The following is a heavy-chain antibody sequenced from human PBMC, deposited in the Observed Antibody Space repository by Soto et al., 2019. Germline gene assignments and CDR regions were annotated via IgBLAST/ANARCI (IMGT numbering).Heavy chain of an antibody. CDR3: ARAGYSYGYNAGMDV. Sequence: QVQLQESGPGLVKPSETLSLTCTVSGGSISSYYWSWIRQPPGKGLEWIGYIYYSGSTNYNPSLTSRVTTXXDXSTXHFSLKLSAVTAADTAVYYCARAGYSYGYNAGMDVWGQGTTVTVSS. D-gene: IGHD5-18*01. CDR2: IYYSGST. CDR1: GGSISSYY. V-gene: IGHV4-59*01. J-gene: IGHJ6*02.